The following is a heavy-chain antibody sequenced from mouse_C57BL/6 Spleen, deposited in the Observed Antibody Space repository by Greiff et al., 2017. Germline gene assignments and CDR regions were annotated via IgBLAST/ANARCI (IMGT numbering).Heavy chain of an antibody. D-gene: IGHD2-1*01. V-gene: IGHV1-26*01. Sequence: EVQLQQSGPELVKPGASVKISCKASGYTFTDYYMNWVKQSHGKSLEWIGDINPNNGGTSYNQKFKGKATLTVDKSSSTAYMELRSLTSEDSAVYYCASLYYGNPKLDYWGQGTTLTVSS. CDR2: INPNNGGT. CDR1: GYTFTDYY. J-gene: IGHJ2*01. CDR3: ASLYYGNPKLDY.